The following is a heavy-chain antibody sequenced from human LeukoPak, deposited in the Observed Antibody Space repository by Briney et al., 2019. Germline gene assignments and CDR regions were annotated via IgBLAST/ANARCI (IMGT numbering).Heavy chain of an antibody. CDR1: GFTFSNSW. CDR3: AKQMAVDYFDY. Sequence: GGSLRLSCAGSGFTFSNSWMGWVRQAPGKGLEWVANVQHIGGETYYVDSVKGRFTISRDNAKNTVYLQMYSLRAEDTAVYYCAKQMAVDYFDYWGQGTLVTVSS. J-gene: IGHJ4*02. V-gene: IGHV3-7*01. CDR2: VQHIGGET. D-gene: IGHD5-24*01.